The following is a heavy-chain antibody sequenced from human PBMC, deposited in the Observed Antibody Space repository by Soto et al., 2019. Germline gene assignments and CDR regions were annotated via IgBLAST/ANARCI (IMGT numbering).Heavy chain of an antibody. V-gene: IGHV3-23*01. CDR2: ISGSGGST. D-gene: IGHD3-10*01. J-gene: IGHJ4*02. CDR3: AKDLAFLYYYGSGSYPGIDY. CDR1: GFTFSSYA. Sequence: GGSLRLSCAASGFTFSSYAMSWVRQAPGKGLEWVSAISGSGGSTYYADSVKGRFTISRDNSKNTLYLQMNSLRAEDTAVYYCAKDLAFLYYYGSGSYPGIDYWGQGTLVTVSS.